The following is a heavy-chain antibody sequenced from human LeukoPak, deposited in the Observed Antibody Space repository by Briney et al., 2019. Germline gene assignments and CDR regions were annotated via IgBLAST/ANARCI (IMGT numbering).Heavy chain of an antibody. CDR3: ARGCREYDFWSGYSNWFDP. CDR1: GGSISSGDYY. J-gene: IGHJ5*02. D-gene: IGHD3-3*01. CDR2: IYYSGST. Sequence: PSQTLSLTCTVSGGSISSGDYYWSWIRQPPGKGLEWIGYIYYSGSTYYNPSLKSRVTISVDTSKNQFSLKLSSVTAADTAVYYCARGCREYDFWSGYSNWFDPWGQGTLVTVSS. V-gene: IGHV4-30-4*01.